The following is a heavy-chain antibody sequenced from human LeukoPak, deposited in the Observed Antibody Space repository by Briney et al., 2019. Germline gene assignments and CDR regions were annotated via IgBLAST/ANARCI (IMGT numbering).Heavy chain of an antibody. CDR1: GFTFSSYW. Sequence: GGSLRLSCAASGFTFSSYWMHWVRQAPGKGLVWVSRIKTDGSNTNYADSVKGRFTISRDNAKNSLYLQMNSLRAEDTAVYYCASNTFCGGDCYSPSYFDDWGQGTLVTVSS. CDR2: IKTDGSNT. V-gene: IGHV3-74*01. D-gene: IGHD2-21*02. J-gene: IGHJ4*02. CDR3: ASNTFCGGDCYSPSYFDD.